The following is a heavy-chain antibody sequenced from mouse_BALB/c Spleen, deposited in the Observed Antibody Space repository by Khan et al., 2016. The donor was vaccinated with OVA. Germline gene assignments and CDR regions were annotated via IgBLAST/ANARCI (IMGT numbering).Heavy chain of an antibody. CDR2: INPTSGYT. D-gene: IGHD1-1*01. Sequence: QVRLQQSGAELAKPGASVKMSCKASGYTFTTYWMHWVKQRPGQGLEWIGYINPTSGYTDYNDKFKDRATLSADKSSSTAYMQLNSLTSEDSAVYYCTRGRIDYWGQGTTLTVSS. J-gene: IGHJ2*01. CDR3: TRGRIDY. CDR1: GYTFTTYW. V-gene: IGHV1-7*01.